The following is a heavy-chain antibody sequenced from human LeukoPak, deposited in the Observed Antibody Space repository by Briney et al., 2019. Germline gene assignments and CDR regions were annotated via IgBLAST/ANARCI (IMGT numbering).Heavy chain of an antibody. CDR1: GFTFDSYA. Sequence: GGSLRLSCAASGFTFDSYAMNWVRQAPGKGREWVSAISSSGGSTYYADSMKGGFTISRDNSKNILYLQMNSLRAEDTAVYYCAKDDSADAATADFDYWGQGTLVPVSS. CDR3: AKDDSADAATADFDY. D-gene: IGHD6-13*01. J-gene: IGHJ4*02. V-gene: IGHV3-23*01. CDR2: ISSSGGST.